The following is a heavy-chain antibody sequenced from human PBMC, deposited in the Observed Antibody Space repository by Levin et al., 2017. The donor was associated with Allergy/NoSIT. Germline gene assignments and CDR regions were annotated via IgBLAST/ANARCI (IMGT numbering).Heavy chain of an antibody. D-gene: IGHD2-8*01. J-gene: IGHJ6*02. CDR2: IYNSGST. CDR1: GGSISSYY. CDR3: ARLDTVLSYQNYVMDV. Sequence: SQTLSLTCTVSGGSISSYYWTWIRQPPGKGLEWIGYIYNSGSTNYNPSLKSPVSISIDTSKNQFSLKVSSVTAADSAVYYCARLDTVLSYQNYVMDVWGQGTTVTVSS. V-gene: IGHV4-59*08.